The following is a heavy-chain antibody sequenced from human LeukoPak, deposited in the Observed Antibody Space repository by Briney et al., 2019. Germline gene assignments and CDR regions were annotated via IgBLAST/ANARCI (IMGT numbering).Heavy chain of an antibody. J-gene: IGHJ4*02. V-gene: IGHV4-39*02. Sequence: SETLSLTCAVSGGSISSGGYSWSWLRQPPGKGLEWIGSIYNSGSTYYTPSLKSRVTISVDTSKSQFSLKLTSVTAADTAVYYCAREKDSSGWSYDYWGQGTLVTVSS. CDR1: GGSISSGGYS. D-gene: IGHD6-19*01. CDR2: IYNSGST. CDR3: AREKDSSGWSYDY.